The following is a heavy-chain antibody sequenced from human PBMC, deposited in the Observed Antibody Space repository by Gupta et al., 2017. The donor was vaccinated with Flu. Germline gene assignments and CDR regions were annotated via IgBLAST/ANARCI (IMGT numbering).Heavy chain of an antibody. V-gene: IGHV1-69*08. Sequence: QVQLVQSGAEVKMPGSSVKVSCKSSGGIFSSYSINWVRQAPGQGPEWLGGIVPTLSTTNYAQKFRGRVTIIADKSTSTTYMELSSLRSEDTAVYYCASGPDTAAVYFVAQYYFEYWGQGTLVTVSS. CDR3: ASGPDTAAVYFVAQYYFEY. CDR1: GGIFSSYS. J-gene: IGHJ4*02. CDR2: IVPTLSTT. D-gene: IGHD5-18*01.